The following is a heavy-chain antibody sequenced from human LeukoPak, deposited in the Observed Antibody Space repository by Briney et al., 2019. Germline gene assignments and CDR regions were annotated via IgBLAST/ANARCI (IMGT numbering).Heavy chain of an antibody. V-gene: IGHV4-34*01. J-gene: IGHJ5*02. CDR2: INHSGST. CDR1: GGSFSGYY. Sequence: SETLSLTCAVYGGSFSGYYWSWIRQPPGKGLEWIGEINHSGSTNYNPSLKSRVTISVDTPKNQFSLKLSSVTAADTAVYYCARGDCSSTSCYFFSYWFDPWGQGTLVTVSS. D-gene: IGHD2-2*01. CDR3: ARGDCSSTSCYFFSYWFDP.